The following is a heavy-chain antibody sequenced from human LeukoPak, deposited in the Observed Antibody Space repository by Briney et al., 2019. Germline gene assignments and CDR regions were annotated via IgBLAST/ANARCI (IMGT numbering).Heavy chain of an antibody. V-gene: IGHV1-2*02. CDR1: GYTFTGYY. CDR3: ARGLVRSDY. Sequence: ASVKVSCKASGYTFTGYYMHRVRQAPGPGLEWMGWINPNSGGTNYTQKFQSSVTMTRDTSISTAYMELSRLRSDDTAVYYCARGLVRSDYWGQGTLVTVSS. J-gene: IGHJ4*02. D-gene: IGHD6-19*01. CDR2: INPNSGGT.